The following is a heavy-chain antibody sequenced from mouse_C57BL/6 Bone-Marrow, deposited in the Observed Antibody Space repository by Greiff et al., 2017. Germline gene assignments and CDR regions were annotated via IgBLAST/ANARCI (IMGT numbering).Heavy chain of an antibody. CDR1: GFTFSSYG. Sequence: EVQLVESGGDLVKPGGSLKLSCAASGFTFSSYGMSWVRQTPDKRLEWVATISSGGSYTYYPDSVKGRFTISRANAKNTLYLQMSSLKSEDTAMYYCARHHPITTVVARPFAYWGQGTLVTVSA. V-gene: IGHV5-6*01. J-gene: IGHJ3*01. CDR3: ARHHPITTVVARPFAY. D-gene: IGHD1-1*01. CDR2: ISSGGSYT.